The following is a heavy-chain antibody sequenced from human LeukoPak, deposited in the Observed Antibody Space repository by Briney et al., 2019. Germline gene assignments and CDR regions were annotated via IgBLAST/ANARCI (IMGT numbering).Heavy chain of an antibody. CDR3: ARIRNPSGRYYFDS. CDR2: IDWDDDK. D-gene: IGHD1-26*01. J-gene: IGHJ4*02. Sequence: SGPTLVNPTQTLTLTCTFSGFSLSTSGMCVNWILQPPGKALEWLARIDWDDDKYYSTSLKTRLTISKDTSKNQVVLTMTNMDPVDTATYYCARIRNPSGRYYFDSWGQGTLVTVSS. CDR1: GFSLSTSGMC. V-gene: IGHV2-70*11.